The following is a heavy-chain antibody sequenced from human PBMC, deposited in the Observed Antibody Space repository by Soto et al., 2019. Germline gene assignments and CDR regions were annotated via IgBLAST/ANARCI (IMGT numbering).Heavy chain of an antibody. V-gene: IGHV1-69*13. CDR1: GGTFSSYA. Sequence: SVKVSCKASGGTFSSYAISWVRQAPGQGLEWMGGIIPIFGTANYAQKFQGRVTITADESTSTAYMELSSLRSEDTAVYYCASTIAGATKGFLFHYWGQGTMVTVYS. CDR2: IIPIFGTA. CDR3: ASTIAGATKGFLFHY. D-gene: IGHD1-26*01. J-gene: IGHJ4*02.